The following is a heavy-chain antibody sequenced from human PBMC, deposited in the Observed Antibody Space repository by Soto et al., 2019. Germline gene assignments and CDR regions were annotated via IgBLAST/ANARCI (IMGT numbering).Heavy chain of an antibody. J-gene: IGHJ5*02. Sequence: EVQLVESGGNLVQPGGSLRLSCVASGFTFTDHFMDWVRQAPGKGLEWVGRVRNEPRGYSTDYAASVKGRFIISRDDSHNSIYLQMNSLRTEDTAVYYCVRDRSWSYESWGLGTLVTVSS. V-gene: IGHV3-72*01. CDR1: GFTFTDHF. D-gene: IGHD1-26*01. CDR2: VRNEPRGYST. CDR3: VRDRSWSYES.